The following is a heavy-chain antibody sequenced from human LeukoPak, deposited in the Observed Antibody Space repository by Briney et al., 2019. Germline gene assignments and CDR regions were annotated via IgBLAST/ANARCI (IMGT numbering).Heavy chain of an antibody. J-gene: IGHJ4*02. CDR1: GFTFSNYA. CDR2: ISRSGGST. Sequence: PGGSLRLSCAASGFTFSNYAMNWVRQAPGKGLEWVSSISRSGGSTFYADSVKGRFTISRDNSKNTLYLQMNSLRAEDTAVYYCAKGRPVVVTALLFDNWGQGTLVTVSS. D-gene: IGHD2-21*02. V-gene: IGHV3-23*01. CDR3: AKGRPVVVTALLFDN.